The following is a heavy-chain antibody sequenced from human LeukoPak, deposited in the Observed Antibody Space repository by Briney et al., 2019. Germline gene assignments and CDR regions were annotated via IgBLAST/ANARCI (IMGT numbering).Heavy chain of an antibody. Sequence: GRSLRLSCAASGFTFSSYAMHWVRQAPGKVLEWVAVISYDGSNKYYADSVKGRFTISRDNSKNTLYLQMNSLRAEDTAVYYCARLLLRTGGNFDYWGQGTLVTVSS. D-gene: IGHD3-22*01. CDR2: ISYDGSNK. CDR3: ARLLLRTGGNFDY. CDR1: GFTFSSYA. V-gene: IGHV3-30*04. J-gene: IGHJ4*02.